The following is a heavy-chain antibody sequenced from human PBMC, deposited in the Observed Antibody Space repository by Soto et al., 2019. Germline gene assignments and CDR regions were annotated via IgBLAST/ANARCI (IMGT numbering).Heavy chain of an antibody. Sequence: SQTLSLTCAISGDSVSSNSAAWNWIRQSPSRGPEWLERTYYRSKWYNDYAVSVTSRITINPHTAKNQFSLQLNSVTPEDTAVYYCARTKIVVPAAIPTGMDVWGQETTVTVSS. CDR3: ARTKIVVPAAIPTGMDV. D-gene: IGHD2-2*01. V-gene: IGHV6-1*01. J-gene: IGHJ6*02. CDR2: TYYRSKWYN. CDR1: GDSVSSNSAA.